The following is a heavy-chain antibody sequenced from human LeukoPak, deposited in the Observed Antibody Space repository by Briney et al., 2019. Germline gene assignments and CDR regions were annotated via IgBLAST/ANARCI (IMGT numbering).Heavy chain of an antibody. CDR3: AKDRRRGYYGSGSIIGAFDI. CDR1: GFTFSNYW. Sequence: GGSLRLSCAASGFTFSNYWLHWVRQAPGKGLVWVSRIDTVGSDTRYADSVKGRFTISRDNSKNTLYLQMNSLRAEDTAVYYCAKDRRRGYYGSGSIIGAFDIWGQGTMVTVSS. V-gene: IGHV3-74*01. J-gene: IGHJ3*02. CDR2: IDTVGSDT. D-gene: IGHD3-10*01.